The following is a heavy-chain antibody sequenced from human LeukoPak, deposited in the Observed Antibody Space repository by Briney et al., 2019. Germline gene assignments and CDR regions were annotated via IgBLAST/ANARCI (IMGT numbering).Heavy chain of an antibody. CDR2: ISSSSSYI. CDR3: AGGPEPSRYFQH. J-gene: IGHJ1*01. V-gene: IGHV3-21*01. Sequence: PGGSLRLSCAASGFTFSSYSMNWVRQAPGKGLEWVSSISSSSSYIYYADSVKGRFTISGDNAKNSLYLQMNSLRAEDTAVYYCAGGPEPSRYFQHWGQGTLVTVSS. D-gene: IGHD1-14*01. CDR1: GFTFSSYS.